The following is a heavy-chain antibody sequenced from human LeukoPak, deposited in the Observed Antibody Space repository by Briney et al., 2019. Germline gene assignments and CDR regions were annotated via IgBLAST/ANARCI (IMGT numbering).Heavy chain of an antibody. V-gene: IGHV1-8*02. D-gene: IGHD3-16*02. CDR1: GYTFTSYD. CDR2: MNPASGHT. Sequence: ASVKVSRKASGYTFTSYDINWVRQATGQGLEWMGYMNPASGHTGYAQKFQGRVTLTTNTSISTAYMELSSLRSEDTAVYYCARVPREIASIWGQGTMVTVSS. CDR3: ARVPREIASI. J-gene: IGHJ3*02.